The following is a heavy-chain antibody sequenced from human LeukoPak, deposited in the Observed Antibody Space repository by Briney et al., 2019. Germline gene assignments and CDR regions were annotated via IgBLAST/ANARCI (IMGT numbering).Heavy chain of an antibody. J-gene: IGHJ2*01. D-gene: IGHD3-3*02. V-gene: IGHV3-53*01. CDR2: IYSGATT. CDR3: ARVGDHFHWNLDL. Sequence: PGGSLRLSCAASGFTVSTYYMNWLRHAPGKGPEWVSIIYSGATTYYADSVKGRFTISRDTSKNTVSLQMNSLRAEDTAVYFCARVGDHFHWNLDLWGRGTLVTV. CDR1: GFTVSTYY.